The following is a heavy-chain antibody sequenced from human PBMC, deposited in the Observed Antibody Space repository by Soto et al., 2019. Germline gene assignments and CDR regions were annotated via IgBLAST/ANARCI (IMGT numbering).Heavy chain of an antibody. Sequence: GGSLRLSCAASGFPFNNYAMHWVRQAPGKGLEWVAVIWHDGSNEHYADSVKGRFRIAGDNSNNTLYLQMNSLRGEDTALYYCARDDVSMVTTFLDYWGLGTLVTVSS. CDR3: ARDDVSMVTTFLDY. D-gene: IGHD2-21*02. V-gene: IGHV3-33*01. J-gene: IGHJ4*02. CDR1: GFPFNNYA. CDR2: IWHDGSNE.